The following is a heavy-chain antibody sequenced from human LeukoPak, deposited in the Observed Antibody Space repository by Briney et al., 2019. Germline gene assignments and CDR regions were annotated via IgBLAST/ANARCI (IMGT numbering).Heavy chain of an antibody. CDR1: GYTFTNYY. CDR3: ARDIRSNYVTGDY. V-gene: IGHV1-2*02. Sequence: ASVKVSCKASGYTFTNYYMHWVRQAPGQGLEWMGWINPNSGGTNYAQKFQGRVTMTRDTSISTAYMELSRLRSDDTAVYYCARDIRSNYVTGDYWGQGTLVTVSS. D-gene: IGHD4-11*01. J-gene: IGHJ4*02. CDR2: INPNSGGT.